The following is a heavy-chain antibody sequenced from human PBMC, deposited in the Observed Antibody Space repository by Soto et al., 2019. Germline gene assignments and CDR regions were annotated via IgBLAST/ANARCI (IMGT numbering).Heavy chain of an antibody. V-gene: IGHV1-18*01. Sequence: ASVKVSCKASGYTFTSYGISWVRQAPGQGLEWMGWISAYNGNTNYAQKLQGRVTMTTDTSTSTAYMELGSLRSDDTAVYYCAREYGSGSYYPSIYYYYYMDVWGKGTTVTVSS. J-gene: IGHJ6*03. CDR1: GYTFTSYG. CDR3: AREYGSGSYYPSIYYYYYMDV. D-gene: IGHD3-10*01. CDR2: ISAYNGNT.